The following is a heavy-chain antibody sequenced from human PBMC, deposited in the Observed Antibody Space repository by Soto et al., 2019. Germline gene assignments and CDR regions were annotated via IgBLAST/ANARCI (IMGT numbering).Heavy chain of an antibody. CDR1: GFTFSSYG. CDR3: AKDSRGCSSTSCYTYYYMDV. D-gene: IGHD2-2*02. J-gene: IGHJ6*03. V-gene: IGHV3-30*18. Sequence: GGSLRLSCAASGFTFSSYGMHWVRQAPGKGLEWVAVISYDGSNKYYADSVKGRFTISRDNSKNTLYLQMNSLRAEDTAVYYCAKDSRGCSSTSCYTYYYMDVWGKGTTVTVYS. CDR2: ISYDGSNK.